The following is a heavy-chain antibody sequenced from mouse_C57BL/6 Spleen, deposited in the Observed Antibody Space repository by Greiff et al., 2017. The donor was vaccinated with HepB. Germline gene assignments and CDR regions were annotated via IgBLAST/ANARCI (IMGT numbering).Heavy chain of an antibody. V-gene: IGHV1-55*01. CDR1: GYTFTSYW. Sequence: QVQLKQPGAELVKPGASVKMSCKASGYTFTSYWVTWVKQRPGQGLEWIGDIYPGSGSTNYNENFTSKATLTVDTSSSTAYMQLSSLTSEDSAVYYCARSRRLGYAMDYWGQGTSVTVSS. D-gene: IGHD3-1*01. CDR2: IYPGSGST. J-gene: IGHJ4*01. CDR3: ARSRRLGYAMDY.